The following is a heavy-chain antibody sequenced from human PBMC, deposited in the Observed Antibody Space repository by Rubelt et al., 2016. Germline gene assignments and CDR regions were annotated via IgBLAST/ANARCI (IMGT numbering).Heavy chain of an antibody. J-gene: IGHJ4*02. Sequence: QVQLVQSGAEVKKPGASVKVSCKASGYTFTTYGVSWVRQAPGQGLEWMGWISPYNGNTNYVQKLQGRVTMTTDTSTSTAYMELRSLRSDDTAVYDCARTIAVAPHFDYWGQGTLVTVSS. CDR3: ARTIAVAPHFDY. D-gene: IGHD6-19*01. CDR2: ISPYNGNT. CDR1: GYTFTTYG. V-gene: IGHV1-18*01.